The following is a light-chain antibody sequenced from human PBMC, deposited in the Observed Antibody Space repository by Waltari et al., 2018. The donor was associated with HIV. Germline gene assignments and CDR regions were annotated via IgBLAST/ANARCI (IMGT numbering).Light chain of an antibody. J-gene: IGLJ2*01. CDR1: SRDVGAYNY. Sequence: QSALTQPASVSGSPGQSITIPCTATSRDVGAYNYVSWYQQHPGKAPKLMIYDVNKRPSGVSNRFSGSKSGNTASLTISGLQAEDEADYYCCSYAGSSTVVFGGGTKLTVL. CDR2: DVN. V-gene: IGLV2-23*02. CDR3: CSYAGSSTVV.